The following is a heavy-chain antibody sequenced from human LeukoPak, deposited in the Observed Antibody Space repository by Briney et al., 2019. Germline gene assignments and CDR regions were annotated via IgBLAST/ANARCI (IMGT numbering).Heavy chain of an antibody. Sequence: GGSLRLSCAASGFTVSGNYMSWVRQAPGKGLEWVSAIYSGGSTYYADSVKGRFTISRDNSKNTLYLQMNSLRAEDTAVYYCAKSPTMVRSYYFDYWGQGTLVTVSS. J-gene: IGHJ4*02. D-gene: IGHD3-10*01. CDR2: IYSGGST. CDR3: AKSPTMVRSYYFDY. V-gene: IGHV3-66*01. CDR1: GFTVSGNY.